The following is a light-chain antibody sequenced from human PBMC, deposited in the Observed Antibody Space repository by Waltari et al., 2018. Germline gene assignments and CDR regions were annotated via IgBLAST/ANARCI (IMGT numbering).Light chain of an antibody. CDR3: QQYYSTPPVT. J-gene: IGKJ5*01. CDR1: QRVLYSSNNKNY. V-gene: IGKV4-1*01. CDR2: WAS. Sequence: DIVMTQSPDSLAVSLGERAPINCKYSQRVLYSSNNKNYLAWYQQKPGQPPKLLIYWASTRESGVPDRFSGSGSGTDFTLTISSLQAEDVAVYYCQQYYSTPPVTFGQGTRLEIK.